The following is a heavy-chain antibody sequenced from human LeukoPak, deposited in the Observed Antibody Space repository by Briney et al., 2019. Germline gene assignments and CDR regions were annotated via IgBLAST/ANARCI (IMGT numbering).Heavy chain of an antibody. D-gene: IGHD3-10*01. Sequence: SETLSLTCTVSGGSISSSSAYWGWIRQPPGKGLEWIGSIYYSKNTYYNPSLKSRVTISADTSKNQFSLKLSSVSAADTAVYYCARGLGYGSGSYYLGFDMWGQGTMVTVSS. V-gene: IGHV4-39*01. J-gene: IGHJ3*02. CDR2: IYYSKNT. CDR1: GGSISSSSAY. CDR3: ARGLGYGSGSYYLGFDM.